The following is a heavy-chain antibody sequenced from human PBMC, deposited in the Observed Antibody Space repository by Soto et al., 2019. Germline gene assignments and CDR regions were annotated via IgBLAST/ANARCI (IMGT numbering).Heavy chain of an antibody. J-gene: IGHJ6*02. CDR2: LGAADDP. D-gene: IGHD2-15*01. Sequence: GGSLRLSCAASGFTLSAYDMHWVRQAEGKGLEWVSALGAADDPYYLVSVKGRFTISRENAENSLYLQMNNLRAGDTAVYYCARAYSGRLPRRADYYYAMDVWGQGTTVTVSS. V-gene: IGHV3-13*05. CDR1: GFTLSAYD. CDR3: ARAYSGRLPRRADYYYAMDV.